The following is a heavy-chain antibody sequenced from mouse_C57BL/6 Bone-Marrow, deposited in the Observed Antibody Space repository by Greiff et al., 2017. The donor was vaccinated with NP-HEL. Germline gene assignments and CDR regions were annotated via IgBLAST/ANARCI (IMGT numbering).Heavy chain of an antibody. CDR3: ATGSNYVYYAMDY. CDR1: GFTFSDYG. CDR2: ISSGSSTI. D-gene: IGHD2-5*01. V-gene: IGHV5-17*01. J-gene: IGHJ4*01. Sequence: EVHLVESGGGLVKPGGSLKLSCAASGFTFSDYGMHWVRQAPEKGLEWVAYISSGSSTIYYADKVKGRFTISRDNAKNTLFLQLTSLRSDDTAMYYCATGSNYVYYAMDYWGQGTSVTVAS.